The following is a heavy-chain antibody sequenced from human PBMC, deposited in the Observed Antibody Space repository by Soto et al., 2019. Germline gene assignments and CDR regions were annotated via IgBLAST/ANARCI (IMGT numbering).Heavy chain of an antibody. V-gene: IGHV3-21*01. J-gene: IGHJ3*02. CDR2: ISSSSSYI. CDR3: ARTALSKIGRSSTGPGAFDI. CDR1: GFTFSSYS. Sequence: GGSLRLSCAASGFTFSSYSMNWVRQAPGKGLEWVSSISSSSSYIYYADSVKGRFTISRDNAKNSLYLQMNSLRAEDTAVYYCARTALSKIGRSSTGPGAFDIWGQGTMVTVSS. D-gene: IGHD2-2*01.